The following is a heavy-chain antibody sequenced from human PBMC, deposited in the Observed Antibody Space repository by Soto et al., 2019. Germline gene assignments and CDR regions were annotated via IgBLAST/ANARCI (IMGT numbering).Heavy chain of an antibody. CDR3: VRATLSWGHYYFRGLDV. J-gene: IGHJ6*02. Sequence: LRLSCAATGFMFGTYWMCWVRQAPGKGLEWVANIKHDGNEKYYADSVKGRFTVSRDNVKNFLHLQMSSLRGDDTGVYFCVRATLSWGHYYFRGLDVWGQGTTVTVSS. V-gene: IGHV3-7*01. D-gene: IGHD3-22*01. CDR1: GFMFGTYW. CDR2: IKHDGNEK.